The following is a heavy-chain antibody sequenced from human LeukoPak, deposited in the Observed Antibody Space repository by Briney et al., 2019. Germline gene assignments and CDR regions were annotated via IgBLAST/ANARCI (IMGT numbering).Heavy chain of an antibody. D-gene: IGHD6-6*01. J-gene: IGHJ6*02. CDR3: AKDRLSSARMDV. CDR2: ISGSGGST. V-gene: IGHV3-23*01. Sequence: GGSLRLSCAASGFTFSSYAMSWVRQAPGRGRDGVSAISGSGGSTYYADSVKGRFTISRDNSKNTLYLQMNSLRAEDTAVYYCAKDRLSSARMDVWGQGTTVTVSS. CDR1: GFTFSSYA.